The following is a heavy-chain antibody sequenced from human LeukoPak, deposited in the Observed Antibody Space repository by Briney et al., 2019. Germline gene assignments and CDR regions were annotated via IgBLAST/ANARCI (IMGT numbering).Heavy chain of an antibody. CDR1: GGSINSYY. J-gene: IGHJ3*02. CDR2: IYYSGST. V-gene: IGHV4-59*01. D-gene: IGHD6-19*01. CDR3: ARLYSSGWYERNDAFDI. Sequence: SETLSLTCTVSGGSINSYYWSWIRQPPGKGLEWIGYIYYSGSTNYNPSLKSRVTISVDTSKNQFSLKLSSVTAADTAVYYCARLYSSGWYERNDAFDIWGQGTMVTVSS.